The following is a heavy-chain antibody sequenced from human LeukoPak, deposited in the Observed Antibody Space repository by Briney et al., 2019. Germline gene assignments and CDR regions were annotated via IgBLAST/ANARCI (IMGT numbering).Heavy chain of an antibody. CDR2: IYSTGST. Sequence: SETLSLTCTVSGGSISFYYWSWIRQPAGKGLEWIGRIYSTGSTTYSPSLKSRVTMSVDKSKNQFSLNLTSVTAADTAVYYCARRFYYDGHHDSWGQGTLVTVSS. CDR1: GGSISFYY. CDR3: ARRFYYDGHHDS. J-gene: IGHJ4*02. D-gene: IGHD3-22*01. V-gene: IGHV4-4*07.